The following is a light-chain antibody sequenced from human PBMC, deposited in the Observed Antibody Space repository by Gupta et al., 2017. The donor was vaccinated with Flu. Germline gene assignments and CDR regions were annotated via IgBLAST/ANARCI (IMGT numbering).Light chain of an antibody. V-gene: IGKV3-20*01. CDR1: QSVNNNL. Sequence: EIVLTQSPGTLSLSPGERATLSCRASQSVNNNLLTWYQQKPGQAPRPLIYGASSRATGIPDRFSGSGSGTDFTLTIRRLEPEDFAVYYCQQDCISVYTFGQGTKLEIK. CDR3: QQDCISVYT. CDR2: GAS. J-gene: IGKJ2*01.